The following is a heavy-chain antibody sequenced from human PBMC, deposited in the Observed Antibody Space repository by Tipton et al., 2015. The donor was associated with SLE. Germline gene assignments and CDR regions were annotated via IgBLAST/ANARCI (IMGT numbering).Heavy chain of an antibody. D-gene: IGHD1-26*01. V-gene: IGHV4-59*12. CDR2: IYFTGST. Sequence: TLSLTCAVYGGSFSGYYWSWIRQPPGKGLEWIGYIYFTGSTNYNPSLKSRVTILVDTSKNQFSLKLSSVTAADTAVYYCARESSGAFDIWGQGTMVTVSS. J-gene: IGHJ3*02. CDR1: GGSFSGYY. CDR3: ARESSGAFDI.